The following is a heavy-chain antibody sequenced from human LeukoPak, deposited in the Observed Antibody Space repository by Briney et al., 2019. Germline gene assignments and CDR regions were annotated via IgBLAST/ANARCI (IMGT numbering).Heavy chain of an antibody. Sequence: SETLSLTCTVSGGSISSYYWSWIRQLPGKGLEWIGYIYYSGSTNYNPSLKSRVTISVDTSKNQFSLKLSSVTAADTAVYYCARRSSSWYGSEYWGQGTLVTVSS. J-gene: IGHJ4*02. CDR2: IYYSGST. D-gene: IGHD6-13*01. CDR1: GGSISSYY. CDR3: ARRSSSWYGSEY. V-gene: IGHV4-59*08.